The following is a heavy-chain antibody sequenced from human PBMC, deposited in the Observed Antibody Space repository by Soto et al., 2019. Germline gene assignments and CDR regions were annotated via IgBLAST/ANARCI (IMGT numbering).Heavy chain of an antibody. Sequence: SETLSLTCTVSGGSISSYYWSWIRQPPGKGLEWIGYIYYSGSTNYNPSLKSRVTISVDTSKNQFSLKLSSVTAADTAVYYCARMNIVATINYFDYWGQGTLVTVSS. CDR1: GGSISSYY. V-gene: IGHV4-59*08. J-gene: IGHJ4*02. D-gene: IGHD5-12*01. CDR2: IYYSGST. CDR3: ARMNIVATINYFDY.